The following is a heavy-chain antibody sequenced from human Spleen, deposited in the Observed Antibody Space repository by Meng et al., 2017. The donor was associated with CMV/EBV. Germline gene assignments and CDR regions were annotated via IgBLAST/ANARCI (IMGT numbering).Heavy chain of an antibody. Sequence: ASVKVSCKASGYSFTRYDINWVRQAPGQGLEWMGIINPSGGSTSYAQKFQGRVTMTRDTSTSTVYMELSSLRSEDTAVYYCARAGFEDTAMVTNCLYWGQGTLVTVSS. V-gene: IGHV1-46*01. CDR1: GYSFTRYD. J-gene: IGHJ4*02. CDR2: INPSGGST. D-gene: IGHD5-18*01. CDR3: ARAGFEDTAMVTNCLY.